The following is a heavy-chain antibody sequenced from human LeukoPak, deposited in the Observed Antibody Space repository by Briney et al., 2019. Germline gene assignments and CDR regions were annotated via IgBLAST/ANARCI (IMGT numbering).Heavy chain of an antibody. CDR2: IYHSGST. V-gene: IGHV4-30-2*01. Sequence: PSETLSLTRAVSGGSNSSGGYSWSWIRQPPGKGLEWIGYIYHSGSTYYNPSLKSRVTISVDRSKNQFFLQLSSVTAADTALYYCARVLPATRIDIWGKGTMVTVSS. CDR3: ARVLPATRIDI. J-gene: IGHJ3*02. CDR1: GGSNSSGGYS.